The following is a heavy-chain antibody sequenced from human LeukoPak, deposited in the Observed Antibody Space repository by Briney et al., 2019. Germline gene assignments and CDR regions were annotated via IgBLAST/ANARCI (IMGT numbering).Heavy chain of an antibody. J-gene: IGHJ3*02. CDR2: INPNSGGT. CDR3: ARDQSDDFWSGYVPDAFDI. CDR1: GYTFTGYY. V-gene: IGHV1-2*02. D-gene: IGHD3-3*01. Sequence: ASVKVSCKASGYTFTGYYMHWVRQAPGQGLEWMGWINPNSGGTNYAQKFQGRVTMTRDTSISTAYMELSRLRSDDTAVYYCARDQSDDFWSGYVPDAFDIWGQGTMVTVSS.